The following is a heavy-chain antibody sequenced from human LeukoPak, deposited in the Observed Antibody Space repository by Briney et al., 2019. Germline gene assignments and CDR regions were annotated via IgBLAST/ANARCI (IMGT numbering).Heavy chain of an antibody. CDR1: GGSISSGGYY. CDR3: ARDTRNYYYGMDV. V-gene: IGHV4-31*03. CDR2: IYYSGST. J-gene: IGHJ6*02. Sequence: KASQTLSLTCTVSGGSISSGGYYWSWIRQHPGKGLEWIGYIYYSGSTYYNPSLKSRVTISVDTSKNQFSLKLSSVTAADTAVYYCARDTRNYYYGMDVWGQGTTVTVSS.